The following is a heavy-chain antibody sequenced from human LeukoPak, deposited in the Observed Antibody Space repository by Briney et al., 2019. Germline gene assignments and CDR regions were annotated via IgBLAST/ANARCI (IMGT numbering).Heavy chain of an antibody. V-gene: IGHV3-23*01. CDR3: ARDLAWGAFDY. Sequence: GGSLRLSCAASGFSFTNYAMSWVRQAPGKGLEWVSAISGSGGFTYFADSVKGRFTISRDDSKNTLSLQMNSLRVEDTAVYYCARDLAWGAFDYWGQGTLVTVSS. CDR2: ISGSGGFT. J-gene: IGHJ4*02. CDR1: GFSFTNYA. D-gene: IGHD7-27*01.